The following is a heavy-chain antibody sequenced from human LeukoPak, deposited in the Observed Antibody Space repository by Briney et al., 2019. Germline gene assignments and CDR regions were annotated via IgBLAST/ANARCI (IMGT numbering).Heavy chain of an antibody. Sequence: GRSLRPSCAASGFTFSSCSMHWVRQAPGKGLVWVSRIKGDGSSISYADSVKGRFTIFRDNAKNTLFLQMDSLRAEDTAVYYCVRGTIAAAGIDYWGQGTLVTVSS. V-gene: IGHV3-74*01. J-gene: IGHJ4*02. CDR3: VRGTIAAAGIDY. CDR2: IKGDGSSI. CDR1: GFTFSSCS. D-gene: IGHD6-13*01.